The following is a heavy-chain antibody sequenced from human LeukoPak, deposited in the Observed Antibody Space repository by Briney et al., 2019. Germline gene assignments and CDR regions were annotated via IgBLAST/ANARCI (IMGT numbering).Heavy chain of an antibody. CDR3: ARVPHYGGTLGGWFDP. Sequence: SETLSLTCIVSGGSISDHYWSWIRQPPGKGLEWVAYIYNTEAPNYNPSLNARVTMSLDMSKNQFSLRLSSVTAADTAVYYCARVPHYGGTLGGWFDPWGQGTLVTVSS. CDR2: IYNTEAP. J-gene: IGHJ5*02. CDR1: GGSISDHY. V-gene: IGHV4-59*08. D-gene: IGHD4-17*01.